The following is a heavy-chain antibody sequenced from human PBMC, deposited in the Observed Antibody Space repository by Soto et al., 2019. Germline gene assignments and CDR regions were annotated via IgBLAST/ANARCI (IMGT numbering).Heavy chain of an antibody. V-gene: IGHV3-21*01. D-gene: IGHD2-2*01. CDR1: GFTSSSYS. J-gene: IGHJ3*02. CDR3: AIDRTVLVPAWDAFDI. CDR2: ISSSSSYI. Sequence: GGSLRLSCAASGFTSSSYSMNWVRQAPGKGLEWVSSISSSSSYIYYADSVRGRFTISRDNAKNSLYLQMNSLRAEDTAVYYCAIDRTVLVPAWDAFDIWSRGTMVTVSS.